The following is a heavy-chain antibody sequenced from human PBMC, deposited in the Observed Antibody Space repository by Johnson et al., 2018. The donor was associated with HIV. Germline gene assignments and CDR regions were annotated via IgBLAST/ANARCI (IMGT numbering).Heavy chain of an antibody. D-gene: IGHD4-17*01. CDR2: ISGSGGST. CDR3: AKGNGDRSAFDI. J-gene: IGHJ3*02. CDR1: GFTFSSFG. Sequence: VQLVESGGGVVRPGGSLRLSCAASGFTFSSFGMHWVRQAPGKGLEWVSAISGSGGSTYYADSVKGRFTISRDNSKNTLYLQMNSLRAEDTAVYYCAKGNGDRSAFDIWGQGTMVTVSS. V-gene: IGHV3-23*04.